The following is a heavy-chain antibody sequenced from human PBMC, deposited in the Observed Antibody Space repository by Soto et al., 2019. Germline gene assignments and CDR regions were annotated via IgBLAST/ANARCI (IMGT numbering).Heavy chain of an antibody. Sequence: PGGSLRLSCAASGFTFSIYAMTWVRQAPGKGLEWVSTIRANGIETFYPDSVRGRFTISRDNSKNTVFLQMNSLKAEDAALYYCAILAHGKFDYWGQGALVTVSS. D-gene: IGHD1-26*01. V-gene: IGHV3-23*01. CDR3: AILAHGKFDY. CDR1: GFTFSIYA. CDR2: IRANGIET. J-gene: IGHJ4*02.